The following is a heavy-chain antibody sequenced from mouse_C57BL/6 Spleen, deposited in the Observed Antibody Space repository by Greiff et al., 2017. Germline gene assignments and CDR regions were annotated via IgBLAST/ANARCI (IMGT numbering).Heavy chain of an antibody. D-gene: IGHD2-1*01. CDR1: GFTFRDYG. V-gene: IGHV5-17*01. Sequence: EVPVVESGGGLVKPGGSLKLSCAAPGFTFRDYGLPWVRQAPEKGLEWVAYFSSGSSTISYADTVKGRLPIFRANAKNSLFLERTGLRSENTAMYYWARGGLYTLAMDYWGQGTSVTVSS. CDR3: ARGGLYTLAMDY. J-gene: IGHJ4*01. CDR2: FSSGSSTI.